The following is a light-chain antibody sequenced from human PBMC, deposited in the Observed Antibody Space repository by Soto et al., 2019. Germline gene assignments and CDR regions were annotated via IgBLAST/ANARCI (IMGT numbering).Light chain of an antibody. CDR2: DAS. Sequence: DIPMTQSPSTLSASVGDRVTITCRASQSISSWLAWYQQKPGKAPKLLIYDASSLESGVPSSFSGSGSGTEFTLTISSLQPDDFGTYYCQQYNSFLYTFGQGTKLEIK. CDR3: QQYNSFLYT. V-gene: IGKV1-5*01. CDR1: QSISSW. J-gene: IGKJ2*01.